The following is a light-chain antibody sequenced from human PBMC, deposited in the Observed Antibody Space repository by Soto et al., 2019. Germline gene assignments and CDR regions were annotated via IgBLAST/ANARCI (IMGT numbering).Light chain of an antibody. CDR2: GAS. V-gene: IGKV3-15*01. CDR1: QSVSSN. J-gene: IGKJ1*01. Sequence: EIVMTQSPATLSVSPGERATLSCRASQSVSSNLAWYQQKPGQAPRLLIYGASTRATGIPARFSGSGSGTEFTLALSSLQSEDFAVYYCQQYNTWQTFGQGTKVEIQ. CDR3: QQYNTWQT.